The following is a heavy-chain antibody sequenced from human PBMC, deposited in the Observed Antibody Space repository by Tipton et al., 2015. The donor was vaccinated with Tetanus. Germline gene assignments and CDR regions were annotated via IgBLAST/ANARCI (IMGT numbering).Heavy chain of an antibody. D-gene: IGHD1-26*01. V-gene: IGHV4-31*03. CDR1: GGSISYGGYY. J-gene: IGHJ4*02. CDR2: IYSSGSS. CDR3: ARDQARGARGWNYFDF. Sequence: GLVKPSQTLSLTCTVSGGSISYGGYYWSWIRQHPGKGLEWIGDIYSSGSSYYNPSLKSRVPISVDTSQNQFSLTLNSMTAADTAVYYCARDQARGARGWNYFDFWGQGTLITVSS.